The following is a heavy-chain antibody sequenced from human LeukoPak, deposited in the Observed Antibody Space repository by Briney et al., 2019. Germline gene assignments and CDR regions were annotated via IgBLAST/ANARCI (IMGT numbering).Heavy chain of an antibody. D-gene: IGHD6-13*01. J-gene: IGHJ6*03. CDR3: AKAHIAAADYYYNYLDV. CDR1: GFTFSGYT. Sequence: GGSLRLTCVASGFTFSGYTINWVRRAPGKGLEWVSAIGASGGTTNYAHSVRGRFTVSRDNSKNTLYLQMNNLRAEDTAVYYCAKAHIAAADYYYNYLDVWGKGTTVTVSS. V-gene: IGHV3-23*01. CDR2: IGASGGTT.